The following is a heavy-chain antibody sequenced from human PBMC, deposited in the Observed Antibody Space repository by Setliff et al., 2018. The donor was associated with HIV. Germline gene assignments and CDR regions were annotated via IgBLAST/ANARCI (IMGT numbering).Heavy chain of an antibody. J-gene: IGHJ4*02. CDR2: IYYSGNT. CDR3: ARERSLITNRRYFDS. Sequence: PSETLSLTCAVSGYSISTAYYWGWIRQPPGKGLEWIGYIYYSGNTNYNPSLKSRVTISVDTSKNQFSLKVSSVTAADTAVYYCARERSLITNRRYFDSWGQGTLVTVSS. D-gene: IGHD1-1*01. V-gene: IGHV4-38-2*01. CDR1: GYSISTAYY.